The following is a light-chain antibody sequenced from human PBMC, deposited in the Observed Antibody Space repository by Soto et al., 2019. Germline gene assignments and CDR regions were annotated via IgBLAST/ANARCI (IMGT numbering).Light chain of an antibody. V-gene: IGKV2-30*01. J-gene: IGKJ5*01. CDR3: IQATHWPLT. CDR2: KAS. Sequence: DVVLTQSPLSLPVTLGQPASISCRSSESLVYSDGDSYLNWFHQRPGQSPRRLIYKASNRASGVPDRFSGSGSGTDFTLKISRVEDEDVGIYYCIQATHWPLTCGQGTRLDIK. CDR1: ESLVYSDGDSY.